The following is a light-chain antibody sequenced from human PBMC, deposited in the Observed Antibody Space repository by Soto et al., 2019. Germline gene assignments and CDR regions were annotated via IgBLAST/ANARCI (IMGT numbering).Light chain of an antibody. CDR1: QSVRSD. V-gene: IGKV3-15*01. CDR3: QQYNNWRWT. J-gene: IGKJ1*01. CDR2: GAS. Sequence: EIVMTQSPATLSVSPGERATLSCRASQSVRSDLAWYQHKPGQAPRLLIYGASTRATGIPVRFSGSGSGTEFTLTISSLQSEDFAVYYCQQYNNWRWTFGQGTKVEIK.